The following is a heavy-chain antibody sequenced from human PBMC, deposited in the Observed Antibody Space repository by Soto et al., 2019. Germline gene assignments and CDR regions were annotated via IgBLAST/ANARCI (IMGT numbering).Heavy chain of an antibody. Sequence: SETLSLTCTFSEDSSSCGSSFWSWIRQPPGKGLEWIANVYYSGSSYYNPSLKSRLTISVDTTKNQFSLQLKSMTAADTAVYYCAKLSCTSSTCYFPGWFDPWGQGTLVNVSS. CDR2: VYYSGSS. J-gene: IGHJ5*02. V-gene: IGHV4-31*03. CDR1: EDSSSCGSSF. D-gene: IGHD2-2*01. CDR3: AKLSCTSSTCYFPGWFDP.